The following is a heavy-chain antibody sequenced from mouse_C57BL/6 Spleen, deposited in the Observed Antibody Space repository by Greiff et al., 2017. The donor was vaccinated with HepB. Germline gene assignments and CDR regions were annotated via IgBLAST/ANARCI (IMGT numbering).Heavy chain of an antibody. J-gene: IGHJ4*01. V-gene: IGHV1-54*01. CDR2: INPGSGGT. Sequence: VQGVESGAELVRPGTSVKVSCKASGYAFTNYLLEWVKQRPGQGLEWIGVINPGSGGTNYNEKFKGKATRNAETSSSTAYMQLSSLTSEDSAVYVCARGMYDYDYAMDYWGQGTSVTVAS. D-gene: IGHD2-4*01. CDR3: ARGMYDYDYAMDY. CDR1: GYAFTNYL.